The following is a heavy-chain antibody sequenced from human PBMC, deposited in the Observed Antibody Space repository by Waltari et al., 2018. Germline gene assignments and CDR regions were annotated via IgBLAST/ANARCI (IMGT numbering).Heavy chain of an antibody. CDR2: IYTSGST. V-gene: IGHV4-4*07. D-gene: IGHD1-1*01. CDR1: GGSISSYY. J-gene: IGHJ6*03. Sequence: QVQLQESGPGLVKPSETLSLTCTVSGGSISSYYWSWIRQPAGKGLEWIGRIYTSGSTNYSPSLMRRVTMSVDTSKNQFCRKVSSVPAADTAVYYCARCNWNDNYYDYMDVWGKGTTVTISS. CDR3: ARCNWNDNYYDYMDV.